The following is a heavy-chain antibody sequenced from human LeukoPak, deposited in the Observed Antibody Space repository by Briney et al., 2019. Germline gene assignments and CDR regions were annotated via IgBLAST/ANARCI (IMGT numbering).Heavy chain of an antibody. D-gene: IGHD2/OR15-2a*01. CDR1: GFSFSDSE. Sequence: PGGSLRLSCAASGFSFSDSEMNWVRQAPGKGLEWISHISGSSTTIYYADSVKGRFTISIDNAKNSLYLQMNGLAVEDTAVYFCARDLAPECCKSGHCHEGDYWGLGALVTVSS. CDR2: ISGSSTTI. J-gene: IGHJ4*02. V-gene: IGHV3-48*03. CDR3: ARDLAPECCKSGHCHEGDY.